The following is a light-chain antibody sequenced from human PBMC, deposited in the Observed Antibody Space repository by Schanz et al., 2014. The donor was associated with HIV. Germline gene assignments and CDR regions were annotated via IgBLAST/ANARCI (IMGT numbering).Light chain of an antibody. J-gene: IGKJ1*01. CDR2: AAS. CDR3: QQYNSYRRT. Sequence: IQLTQSPSSLSASVGDRVTITCRASQTIDTYLNWYQQEAGKAPKLLIYAASSLQSGVPSRFSGSGSGTDFNLTISSLQPDDFATYYCQQYNSYRRTFGQGTKVEI. V-gene: IGKV1-39*01. CDR1: QTIDTY.